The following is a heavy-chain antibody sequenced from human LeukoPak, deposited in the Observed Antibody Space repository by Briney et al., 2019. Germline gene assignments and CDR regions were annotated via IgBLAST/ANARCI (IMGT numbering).Heavy chain of an antibody. Sequence: ASVKVSCKASGYTFTSYGISWVRQAPGQGLEWMGWISASNGNTNYAQKLQGRVTMTTDTSTSTAYMELRSLRSDDTAVYYCAGPMNYYGSGSYYNPLGFDYWGQGTLVTVSS. CDR1: GYTFTSYG. CDR3: AGPMNYYGSGSYYNPLGFDY. D-gene: IGHD3-10*01. J-gene: IGHJ4*02. V-gene: IGHV1-18*04. CDR2: ISASNGNT.